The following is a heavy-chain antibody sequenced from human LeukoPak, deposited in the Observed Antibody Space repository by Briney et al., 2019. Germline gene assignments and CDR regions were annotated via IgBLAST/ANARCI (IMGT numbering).Heavy chain of an antibody. Sequence: PGGSLRLSCAASGLTFSSYGMHWVRQAPGKGLEWVAFIRYDGSNKYYADSVKGRFTISRDNSKNTLYLQMNSLRAEDTAVYYCARGRANYGDYGYYGMDVWGQGTTVTVSS. CDR1: GLTFSSYG. D-gene: IGHD4-17*01. CDR2: IRYDGSNK. J-gene: IGHJ6*02. V-gene: IGHV3-30*02. CDR3: ARGRANYGDYGYYGMDV.